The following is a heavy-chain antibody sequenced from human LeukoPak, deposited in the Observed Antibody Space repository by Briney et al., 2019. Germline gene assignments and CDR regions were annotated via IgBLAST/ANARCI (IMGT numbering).Heavy chain of an antibody. CDR2: INTNTGIP. Sequence: ASVKVSCKASGYTFTSYAMNWVRQAPGQGLEWMGWINTNTGIPTYAQGFTGRFVFSLDTSVSTAYLQISSLKAEDTAVYYCARVAALGVTRDFDYWGQGTLVTVSS. CDR1: GYTFTSYA. J-gene: IGHJ4*02. D-gene: IGHD3-3*01. V-gene: IGHV7-4-1*02. CDR3: ARVAALGVTRDFDY.